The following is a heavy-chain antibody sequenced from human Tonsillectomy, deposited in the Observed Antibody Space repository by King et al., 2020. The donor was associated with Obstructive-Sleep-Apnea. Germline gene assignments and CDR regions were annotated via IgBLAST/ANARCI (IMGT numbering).Heavy chain of an antibody. CDR2: FSWNSGSI. Sequence: QLVQSGGDLVQPGRSLRLSCAASGFTFDDYAMHWVRQAPGKGLEWVSGFSWNSGSIAYADSVKGRFTISRDNAKNSLYLQMNSLRAEDTALYYCAKDYEEKGVTAFDFWGQGTLVTVSS. CDR1: GFTFDDYA. D-gene: IGHD2-21*02. J-gene: IGHJ4*02. CDR3: AKDYEEKGVTAFDF. V-gene: IGHV3-9*01.